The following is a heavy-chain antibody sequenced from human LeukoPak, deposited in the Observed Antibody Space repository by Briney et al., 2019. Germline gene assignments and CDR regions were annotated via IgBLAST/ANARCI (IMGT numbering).Heavy chain of an antibody. CDR2: ISYDGSNK. J-gene: IGHJ4*02. Sequence: GGSLRLSCAASGFTFSSYAMHWVRQAPGKGLEWVAVISYDGSNKYYADSVKGRFTISRDNSKNTLYLQMNSLRAEDTAVYYCARDWSHDSSGPNDGGYLVYWGQGTLVTVSS. D-gene: IGHD3-22*01. CDR3: ARDWSHDSSGPNDGGYLVY. CDR1: GFTFSSYA. V-gene: IGHV3-30*04.